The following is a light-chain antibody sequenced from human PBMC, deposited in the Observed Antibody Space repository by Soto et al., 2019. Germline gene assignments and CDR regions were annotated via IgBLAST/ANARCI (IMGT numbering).Light chain of an antibody. CDR2: DTS. Sequence: EIVFTQSPATLSLSPGERATLSCRASQSFSSYLAWFQQKPGQAPRLLIYDTSNRATGIPARFSGSGSGTDFTLTITSLEPEDFAIYYCHQRSDWPLTFGGGTKVDI. J-gene: IGKJ4*01. CDR3: HQRSDWPLT. V-gene: IGKV3-11*01. CDR1: QSFSSY.